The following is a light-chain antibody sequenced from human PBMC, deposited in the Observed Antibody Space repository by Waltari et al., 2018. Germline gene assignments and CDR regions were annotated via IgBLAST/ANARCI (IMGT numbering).Light chain of an antibody. Sequence: QSALTQPAPVSGSPGQSITISCTGDSSDIGHYNYVSWYQRHPGRAPRLMAYDGNKRPSGVSNRFSASKSGNTASLTISGLQAEDEAHYYCNSYTGGISWVFGTGTKVTVL. J-gene: IGLJ1*01. CDR3: NSYTGGISWV. CDR2: DGN. V-gene: IGLV2-14*03. CDR1: SSDIGHYNY.